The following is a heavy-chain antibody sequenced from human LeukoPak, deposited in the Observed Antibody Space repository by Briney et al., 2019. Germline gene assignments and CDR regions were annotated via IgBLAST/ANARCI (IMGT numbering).Heavy chain of an antibody. J-gene: IGHJ4*02. D-gene: IGHD3-22*01. Sequence: SVKVSCKASGGTFSSYAISWVRQAPGQGLEWMGGIIPIFGTANYAQKFQGRVTITADESTSTAYMELSSLRSEDTAVYYCAREESSGYCYDYWGQGTLVTVSS. CDR3: AREESSGYCYDY. CDR1: GGTFSSYA. V-gene: IGHV1-69*13. CDR2: IIPIFGTA.